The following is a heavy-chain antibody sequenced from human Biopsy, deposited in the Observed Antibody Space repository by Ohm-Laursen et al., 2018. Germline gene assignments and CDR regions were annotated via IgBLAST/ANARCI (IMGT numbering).Heavy chain of an antibody. CDR3: ARDGAAGYGLDV. J-gene: IGHJ6*02. CDR1: GVTLSGYA. Sequence: SLRFSCAASGVTLSGYAMNWVRQAPGKGLEWVSSITGGGNYINYADSVRGRFTISRDNSKNSVYLVMSSLRAEDTAVYYCARDGAAGYGLDVWGQGTTVTVSS. CDR2: ITGGGNYI. D-gene: IGHD6-25*01. V-gene: IGHV3-21*06.